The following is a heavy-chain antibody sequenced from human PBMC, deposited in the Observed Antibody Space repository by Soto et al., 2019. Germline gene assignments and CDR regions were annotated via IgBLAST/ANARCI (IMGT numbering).Heavy chain of an antibody. J-gene: IGHJ6*02. CDR2: ISYDGSNK. D-gene: IGHD2-2*01. CDR1: GFTFSSYG. CDR3: AKDQVGKNYYYYYGMDV. Sequence: GGSLRLSCAASGFTFSSYGMHWVRQAPGKGLEWVAVISYDGSNKYYADSVKGRFTISRDNSKNTLYLQMNSLRAEDTAVYYCAKDQVGKNYYYYYGMDVWGQGTTVTVSS. V-gene: IGHV3-30*18.